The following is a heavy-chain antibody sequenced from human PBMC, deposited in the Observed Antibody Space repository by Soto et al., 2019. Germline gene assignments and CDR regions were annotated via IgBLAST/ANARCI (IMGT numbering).Heavy chain of an antibody. Sequence: GGSLRLSCAASGFTFDDFDDYAMHWVRRRPGKGLEWVSGISWNSGSMGYADSVKARFTVSRDNAKKSLHLQMNSLSAEDTALYYCAKDISGRGSYYYYYGMDVWGQGTTVTVSS. CDR3: AKDISGRGSYYYYYGMDV. D-gene: IGHD1-26*01. V-gene: IGHV3-9*01. J-gene: IGHJ6*02. CDR1: GFTFDDFDDYA. CDR2: ISWNSGSM.